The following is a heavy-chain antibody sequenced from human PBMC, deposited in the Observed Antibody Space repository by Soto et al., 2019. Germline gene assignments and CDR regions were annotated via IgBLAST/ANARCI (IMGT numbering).Heavy chain of an antibody. Sequence: QVQLVQSGDEVKKPGASVKVSCKASGYIFVNYGIAGVRQSPGQGLEWMGWISPYTGNTHSATKIQGRLTMTTDTSTSTAYVDLGSLTSDDTAVYYCVMVDNYVTPTTQDVWGQGTTVTVSS. CDR2: ISPYTGNT. V-gene: IGHV1-18*01. D-gene: IGHD3-16*01. J-gene: IGHJ6*02. CDR1: GYIFVNYG. CDR3: VMVDNYVTPTTQDV.